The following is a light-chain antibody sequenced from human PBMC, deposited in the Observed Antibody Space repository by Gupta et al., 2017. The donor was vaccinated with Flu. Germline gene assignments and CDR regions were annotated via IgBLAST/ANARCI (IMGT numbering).Light chain of an antibody. CDR3: HHYSSSPVT. CDR1: KVSSSY. V-gene: IGKV1-5*03. Sequence: PSTLSSSGGEGVPSSWAGRKVSSSYLAWYVQKPGQAPKLLIYRASILQNGVPSRFSGSGSGTEFTLTISSLEPDDFAAYYCHHYSSSPVTFGHGTKVDIK. CDR2: RAS. J-gene: IGKJ3*01.